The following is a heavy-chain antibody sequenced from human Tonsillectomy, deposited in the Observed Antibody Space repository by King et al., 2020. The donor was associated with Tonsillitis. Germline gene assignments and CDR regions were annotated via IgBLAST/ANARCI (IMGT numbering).Heavy chain of an antibody. CDR2: ISSSSSYI. Sequence: VQLVESGGGLVKPGGSLRLSCAASGFTFSSYSMNWVRQAPGKGLEWVSSISSSSSYIYYADSVKGRFTISRDNAKNSLYLQMNSLRAEDTAVYYCASTPNHKAYSSSGYWGQGTLVTVSS. D-gene: IGHD6-6*01. V-gene: IGHV3-21*01. J-gene: IGHJ4*02. CDR3: ASTPNHKAYSSSGY. CDR1: GFTFSSYS.